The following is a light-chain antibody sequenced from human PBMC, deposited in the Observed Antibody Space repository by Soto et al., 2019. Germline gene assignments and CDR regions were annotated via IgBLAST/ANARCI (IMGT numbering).Light chain of an antibody. V-gene: IGKV1-5*01. CDR1: QSITNW. CDR3: QHYITYPWA. J-gene: IGKJ1*01. CDR2: DAS. Sequence: DIQMTHTPSTLSASVGDKDTIKCRASQSITNWLAWYQQKPGKAPKVLIYDASILESGVPSRFSGSGSGTEFTLTISSLQPDDFATYYCQHYITYPWAFGQGTKV.